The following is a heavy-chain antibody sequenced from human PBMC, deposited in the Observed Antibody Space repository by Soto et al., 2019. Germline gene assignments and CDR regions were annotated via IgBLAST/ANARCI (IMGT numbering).Heavy chain of an antibody. J-gene: IGHJ4*02. CDR1: GYTFTSYY. Sequence: QVQLVQSGAEVKKPGASVKVSCKASGYTFTSYYMHWVRQAPGQGLEWMGIINPSGGSTSYAQKFQGRVTRTRDTSTSTGYRELSSLRSGDTAVYYCARDYKWNDDSSGSPDYWGQGTLVTVSS. D-gene: IGHD3-22*01. CDR2: INPSGGST. CDR3: ARDYKWNDDSSGSPDY. V-gene: IGHV1-46*03.